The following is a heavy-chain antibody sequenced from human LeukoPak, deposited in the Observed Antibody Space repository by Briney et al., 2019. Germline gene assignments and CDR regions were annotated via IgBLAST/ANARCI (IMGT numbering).Heavy chain of an antibody. CDR1: NYTFTSYG. V-gene: IGHV1-18*01. CDR3: ARDGPVWGATDY. Sequence: ASVKVSCKTYNYTFTSYGISWVRQAPGQGFEWLGWISAYSGQTNYAQKFQGRVTMTTDTSTSTAYMELRSLRSDDTAVYYCARDGPVWGATDYWGQGTLVTVSS. D-gene: IGHD1-26*01. J-gene: IGHJ4*02. CDR2: ISAYSGQT.